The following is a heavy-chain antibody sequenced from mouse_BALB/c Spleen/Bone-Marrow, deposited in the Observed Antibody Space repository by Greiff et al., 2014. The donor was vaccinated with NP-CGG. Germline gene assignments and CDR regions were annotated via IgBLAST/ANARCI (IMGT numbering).Heavy chain of an antibody. CDR2: IWAGGST. J-gene: IGHJ3*01. CDR3: ARDRGGSY. CDR1: GFSLTRHG. V-gene: IGHV2-9*02. Sequence: QVQLKESGPGLVAPSQSLSITCTVSGFSLTRHGAHWGRQPPGKGQEWLGVIWAGGSTNYNSALMSRLSISKDNSKSQVFLKMNSLQTDDTAMYYCARDRGGSYWGQGTLVTVSA.